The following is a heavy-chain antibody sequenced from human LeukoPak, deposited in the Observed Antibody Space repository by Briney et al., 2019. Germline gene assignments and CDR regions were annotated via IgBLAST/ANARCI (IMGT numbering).Heavy chain of an antibody. Sequence: GGSLRLSCAASGFTFNNYAMHWVRQGPGTGLEWVSLITGDGRNTYYADSVRGRFTISRDNTRNSLLLQMNSLRTEDTAFHYCAKDIGGLYSSSWYYFDSWGQGTLVTVSS. V-gene: IGHV3-43*02. CDR3: AKDIGGLYSSSWYYFDS. J-gene: IGHJ4*02. D-gene: IGHD6-13*01. CDR1: GFTFNNYA. CDR2: ITGDGRNT.